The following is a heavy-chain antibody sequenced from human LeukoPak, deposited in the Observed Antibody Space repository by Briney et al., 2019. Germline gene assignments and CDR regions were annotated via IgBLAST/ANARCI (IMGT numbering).Heavy chain of an antibody. J-gene: IGHJ4*02. D-gene: IGHD3-10*01. CDR1: RVTFSISG. V-gene: IGHV3-30*02. CDR3: AREIITRVRGYFDY. CDR2: IRYVGGNK. Sequence: VGAPRLSCAPSRVTFSISGMRWGRAGPGEGLGRVAFIRYVGGNKYYADSVRGRFTITRDNSKNKIYLQMNSLRAEDTAMYYCAREIITRVRGYFDYWGQGTLVTVSS.